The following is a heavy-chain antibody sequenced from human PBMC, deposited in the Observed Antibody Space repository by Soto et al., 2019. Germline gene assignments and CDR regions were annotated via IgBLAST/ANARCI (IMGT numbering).Heavy chain of an antibody. CDR2: ISGSGGST. J-gene: IGHJ4*02. V-gene: IGHV3-23*01. CDR3: ATVVYGFYNSSGRFDY. D-gene: IGHD3-22*01. Sequence: VGSLRLSCAASGFTFSSYAMSWVRQAPGKGPEWVSAISGSGGSTYYADSVKGRFTISRDNSKNTLYLQMNSLRAEDTAVYYCATVVYGFYNSSGRFDYWGQGTLVTVSS. CDR1: GFTFSSYA.